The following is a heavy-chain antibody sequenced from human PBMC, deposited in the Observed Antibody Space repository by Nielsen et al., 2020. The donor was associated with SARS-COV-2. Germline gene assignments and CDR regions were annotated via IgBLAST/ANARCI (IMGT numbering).Heavy chain of an antibody. CDR1: GFTFSNSW. CDR3: MSDDAG. V-gene: IGHV3-15*01. J-gene: IGHJ4*02. CDR2: LKGKVDGGTA. Sequence: EGSLRLSCAASGFTFSNSWMSWVRQAPGKGLEWVGRLKGKVDGGTADYAAPVKGRFTISGDDSKNTLYLHMNSLKIDDTGVYYCMSDDAGWGQGTLVTVSS.